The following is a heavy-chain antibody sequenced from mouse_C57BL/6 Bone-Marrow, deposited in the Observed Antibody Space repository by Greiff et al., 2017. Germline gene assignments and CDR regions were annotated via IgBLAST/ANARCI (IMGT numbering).Heavy chain of an antibody. Sequence: DVKLVESGGGLVKPGGSLKLSCAASGFTFSSYAMSWVRQTPEKRLEWVATISDGGSYTYYPDNVTGRFTISRDNAKNNLYLQMSHLKSEDTAMYYCARERYYRAMDYWGQGTSVTVSS. D-gene: IGHD2-14*01. CDR2: ISDGGSYT. CDR3: ARERYYRAMDY. J-gene: IGHJ4*01. V-gene: IGHV5-4*01. CDR1: GFTFSSYA.